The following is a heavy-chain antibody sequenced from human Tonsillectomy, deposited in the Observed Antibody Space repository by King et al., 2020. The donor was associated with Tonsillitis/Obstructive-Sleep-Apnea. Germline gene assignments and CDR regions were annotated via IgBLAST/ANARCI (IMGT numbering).Heavy chain of an antibody. Sequence: VQLQESGPGLVKPSETLSLTCTVSGCSISSYYWSWIRQPPGKGLEWIGYIYYSGSTNYNPSLKSRVTISVDTSKNQFSLKLSSVTAADTAVYYCARVGYDNWFDPWGQGTLVTVSS. CDR2: IYYSGST. V-gene: IGHV4-59*01. CDR3: ARVGYDNWFDP. J-gene: IGHJ5*02. CDR1: GCSISSYY. D-gene: IGHD1-1*01.